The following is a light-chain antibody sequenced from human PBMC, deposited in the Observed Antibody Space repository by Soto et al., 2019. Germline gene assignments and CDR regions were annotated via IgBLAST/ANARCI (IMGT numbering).Light chain of an antibody. CDR2: DAS. CDR1: QGISSY. J-gene: IGKJ1*01. V-gene: IGKV1-8*01. CDR3: QHYSLYYPWT. Sequence: AIRMTQSPSSFSASTGDRVTINCRASQGISSYLAWYQQKPGKAPKLLIYDASSLQSGVPSRFGGSVSGTDFTLTLTSLLPDDCADYYYQHYSLYYPWTFGQGTKVDIK.